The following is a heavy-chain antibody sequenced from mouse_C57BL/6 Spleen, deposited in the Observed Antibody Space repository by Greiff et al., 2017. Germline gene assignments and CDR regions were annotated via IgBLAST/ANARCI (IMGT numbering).Heavy chain of an antibody. Sequence: VQLQQSGPELVKPGASVKISCKASGYTFTDYYMNWVKQSHGKSLEWIGDINPNNGGTSYNQKFKGKATLTVDKSSSTAYMELRSLTSEDSAVYYCARSLYYYGSSIDYWGQGTTLTVSS. CDR1: GYTFTDYY. CDR3: ARSLYYYGSSIDY. CDR2: INPNNGGT. V-gene: IGHV1-26*01. J-gene: IGHJ2*01. D-gene: IGHD1-1*01.